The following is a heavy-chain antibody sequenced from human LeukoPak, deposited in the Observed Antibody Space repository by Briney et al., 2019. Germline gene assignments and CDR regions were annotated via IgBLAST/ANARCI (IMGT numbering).Heavy chain of an antibody. J-gene: IGHJ4*02. V-gene: IGHV3-23*01. D-gene: IGHD6-19*01. CDR1: GFTFSSYA. CDR2: ISGSGGST. CDR3: ARGPSGWYYFDY. Sequence: GGSLRLSCAASGFTFSSYAMSWVRQAPGKGLEWVSAISGSGGSTYYADSVKGRFTISRDNAKNSLYLQMNSLRAEDTAVYYCARGPSGWYYFDYWGQGTLVTVSS.